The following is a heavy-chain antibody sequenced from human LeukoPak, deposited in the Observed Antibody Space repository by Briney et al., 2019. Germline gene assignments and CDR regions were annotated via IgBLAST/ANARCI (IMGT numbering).Heavy chain of an antibody. CDR1: GYTFTSYG. Sequence: ASVKVSCKTSGYTFTSYGINWVRQAPGQGLEWMGRISAHNGNANYAQKFQGRVTMTEDTSTDTAYMELSSLRSEDTAVYYCATEKGSAFDIWGQGTMVTVSS. CDR3: ATEKGSAFDI. CDR2: ISAHNGNA. J-gene: IGHJ3*02. D-gene: IGHD3-10*01. V-gene: IGHV1-18*01.